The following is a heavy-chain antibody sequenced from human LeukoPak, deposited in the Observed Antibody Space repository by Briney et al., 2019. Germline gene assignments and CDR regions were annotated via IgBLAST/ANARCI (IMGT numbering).Heavy chain of an antibody. J-gene: IGHJ4*02. CDR3: ARAYYYDSSGYSPFDY. CDR2: INPNSGGT. CDR1: GYTFTGYY. V-gene: IGHV1-2*06. D-gene: IGHD3-22*01. Sequence: GASVKVSCKASGYTFTGYYMHWVRQAPGQGLEWMGRINPNSGGTNYAQKFQGRVTMARDTSISTAYMELSRLRSDDTAVYYCARAYYYDSSGYSPFDYWGQGTLVTVSS.